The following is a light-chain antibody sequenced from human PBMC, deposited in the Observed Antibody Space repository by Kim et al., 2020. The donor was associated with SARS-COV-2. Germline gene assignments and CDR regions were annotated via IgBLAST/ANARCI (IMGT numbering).Light chain of an antibody. CDR1: SSNLGAHYD. CDR2: ANS. J-gene: IGLJ2*01. V-gene: IGLV1-40*01. Sequence: QRVTISCTGSSSNLGAHYDVHWYQQVPGTAPKLVIYANSIRASGVPDRFSGSKSGTSASLAITGLQAEDEADYYCQSYDSSLSAVIFGGGTQLTVL. CDR3: QSYDSSLSAVI.